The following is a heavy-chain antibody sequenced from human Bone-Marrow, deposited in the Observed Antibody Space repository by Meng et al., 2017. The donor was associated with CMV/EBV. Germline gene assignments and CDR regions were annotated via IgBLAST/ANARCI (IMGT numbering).Heavy chain of an antibody. V-gene: IGHV4-61*01. D-gene: IGHD2-2*01. J-gene: IGHJ4*02. CDR2: IYYSGST. Sequence: VSSGSYYWSWIRQPPGKGLEWIGYIYYSGSTNYNPSLKSRVTISVDTSKNQFSLKLSSVTAADTAVYYCAREGGASCSSTSCYVFDYWGQGTLVTVSS. CDR1: VSSGSYY. CDR3: AREGGASCSSTSCYVFDY.